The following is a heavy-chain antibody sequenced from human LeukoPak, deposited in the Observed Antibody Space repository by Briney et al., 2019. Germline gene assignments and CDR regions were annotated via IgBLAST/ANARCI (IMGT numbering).Heavy chain of an antibody. D-gene: IGHD4-17*01. CDR1: GFTFSSYG. V-gene: IGHV3-33*01. CDR2: IWYDGSNK. CDR3: ARTDYGDSHWYFDL. Sequence: GRPLRLSCAASGFTFSSYGMHWVRQAPGKGLEWVAVIWYDGSNKYYADSVKGRFTISRDNSKNTLYLQMNSLRAEDTAVYYCARTDYGDSHWYFDLWGRGTLVTVSS. J-gene: IGHJ2*01.